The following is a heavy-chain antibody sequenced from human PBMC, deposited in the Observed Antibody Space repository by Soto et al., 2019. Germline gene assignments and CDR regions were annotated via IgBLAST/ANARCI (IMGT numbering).Heavy chain of an antibody. CDR2: TSYDGTSK. CDR3: ARDTRYSSGYYAS. V-gene: IGHV3-30-3*01. J-gene: IGHJ4*02. Sequence: GGSLRLSCAASGFTLSNFAMSWFRQAPGKGLEWVAVTSYDGTSKYYADSVKGRFFISRDNFKNTLYLQMNSLRPEDTAVYYCARDTRYSSGYYASWGQGTLVTVSS. D-gene: IGHD6-19*01. CDR1: GFTLSNFA.